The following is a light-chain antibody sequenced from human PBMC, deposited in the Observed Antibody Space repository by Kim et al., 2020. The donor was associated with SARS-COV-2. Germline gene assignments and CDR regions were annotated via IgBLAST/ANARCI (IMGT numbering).Light chain of an antibody. CDR3: QQYNKWPST. CDR1: QSVSSS. Sequence: EIVMTQSPATLSLSPGERATLSCRASQSVSSSLAWYQQKPGQAPRLLIYGASTRTPGIPARCSGSGAGTDFTLTISSLQSEDCAVYYCQQYNKWPSTFGQGTKVDIK. J-gene: IGKJ1*01. V-gene: IGKV3-15*01. CDR2: GAS.